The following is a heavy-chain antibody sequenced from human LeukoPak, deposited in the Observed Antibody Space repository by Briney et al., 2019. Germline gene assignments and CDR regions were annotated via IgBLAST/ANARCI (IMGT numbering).Heavy chain of an antibody. J-gene: IGHJ4*02. D-gene: IGHD6-13*01. Sequence: GGALRLSCAASVFTFSSYSMNWVRQAPGKGLEWGSSISSSSSYIYYADSVKGRFTISRDNAKNSLYLQMNSLRAEDTAVYYCARELGSSWYQYWGQGTLVTVSS. V-gene: IGHV3-21*01. CDR2: ISSSSSYI. CDR1: VFTFSSYS. CDR3: ARELGSSWYQY.